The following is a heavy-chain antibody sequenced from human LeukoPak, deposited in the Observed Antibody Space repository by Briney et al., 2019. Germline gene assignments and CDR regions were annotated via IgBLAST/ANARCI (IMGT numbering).Heavy chain of an antibody. J-gene: IGHJ4*02. Sequence: GESLKISCKGSEYSFATYWIGWVRQMPGQGLEWMGIIFPGDSDTRYSPSFQGQVTISADKSISTAYLQWSSLKAPDTAIYYCASEYCSGGNCYFDYWGQGTLVTVSS. CDR2: IFPGDSDT. D-gene: IGHD2-15*01. CDR1: EYSFATYW. V-gene: IGHV5-51*01. CDR3: ASEYCSGGNCYFDY.